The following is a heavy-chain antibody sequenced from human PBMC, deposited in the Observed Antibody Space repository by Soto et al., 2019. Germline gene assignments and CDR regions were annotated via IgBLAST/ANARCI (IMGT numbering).Heavy chain of an antibody. V-gene: IGHV3-11*01. CDR1: GFTCSDYY. CDR3: ARSGFNYGFGYYFDY. Sequence: QVRMVESGGALVKPGGSLRLSCAASGFTCSDYYMSWIRQAPGQGLEWLSYISSRGDTIYYADSVKGRFTISRDNDKNSLYLQMSSLRAEDTAVYYCARSGFNYGFGYYFDYWGQGTLVTVSS. J-gene: IGHJ4*02. CDR2: ISSRGDTI. D-gene: IGHD5-18*01.